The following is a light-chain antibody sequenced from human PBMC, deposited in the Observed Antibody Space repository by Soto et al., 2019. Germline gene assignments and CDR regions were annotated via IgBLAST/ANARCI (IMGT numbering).Light chain of an antibody. CDR1: QSVSYN. V-gene: IGKV3-15*01. J-gene: IGKJ4*01. Sequence: EIVMTQSPATLSVSPGERVTLSCRASQSVSYNLAWYQQKPGQGPRLLIYGAFTRATGIPARFSGGGSGTEFTLTISSLPSADFGVYYCQQYKNWPPLTFGGGTKVEIK. CDR3: QQYKNWPPLT. CDR2: GAF.